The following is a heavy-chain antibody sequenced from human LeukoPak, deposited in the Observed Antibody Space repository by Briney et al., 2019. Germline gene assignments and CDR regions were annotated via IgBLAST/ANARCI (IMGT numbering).Heavy chain of an antibody. J-gene: IGHJ4*02. CDR2: IWNDGSET. CDR3: ARDMGRAWYGPPDY. D-gene: IGHD6-13*01. V-gene: IGHV3-33*01. Sequence: PGGSLRLSCAASGFIFSNYGMHWVRQAPGKRLEWVEVIWNDGSETFHADSVKGRFRIARDNSKNTLYLQMNSLRAEDTAVYFCARDMGRAWYGPPDYWGQGPLVTVSS. CDR1: GFIFSNYG.